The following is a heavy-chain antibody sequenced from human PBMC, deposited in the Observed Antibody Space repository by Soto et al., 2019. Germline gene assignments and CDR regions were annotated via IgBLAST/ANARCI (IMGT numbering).Heavy chain of an antibody. V-gene: IGHV3-23*01. CDR3: ADAAAGYCSGGSCYSVGDY. CDR2: ISGSGGST. D-gene: IGHD2-15*01. J-gene: IGHJ4*02. CDR1: GFTFSSYA. Sequence: EVQLLESGGGLVQPGGSLRLSCAASGFTFSSYAMSWVRQAPGKGLEWVSAISGSGGSTYYADSVKGRFTISRDNSKNTLYRQMNGLRAEDTAVYYCADAAAGYCSGGSCYSVGDYWGQGTLVPVSS.